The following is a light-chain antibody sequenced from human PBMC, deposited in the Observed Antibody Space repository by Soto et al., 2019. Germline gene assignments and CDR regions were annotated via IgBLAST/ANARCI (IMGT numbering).Light chain of an antibody. CDR3: QQRSNWPLT. CDR2: DAS. V-gene: IGKV3-11*01. CDR1: QSVSIY. J-gene: IGKJ4*02. Sequence: EIVLTQSPATVSLSPGERATLSCRASQSVSIYLAWYQQKPGQAPRLLIYDASNRASDIPARFSGSGSETDFTLTISSLEPEDFAIYYCQQRSNWPLTFGGGTKVDI.